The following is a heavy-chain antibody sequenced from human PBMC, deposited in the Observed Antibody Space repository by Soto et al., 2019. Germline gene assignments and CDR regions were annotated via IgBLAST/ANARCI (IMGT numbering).Heavy chain of an antibody. D-gene: IGHD2-21*02. CDR2: INPSGGST. V-gene: IGHV1-46*01. CDR3: ARDRDCGGDCYKDAFDI. Sequence: ASVKVSCKASGYTFTSYYMHWGRQAPGQGLEWMGIINPSGGSTSYAQKFQGRVTMTRDTSTSTVYMELSSLRSEDTAVYYCARDRDCGGDCYKDAFDIWGQGTMVTVSS. CDR1: GYTFTSYY. J-gene: IGHJ3*02.